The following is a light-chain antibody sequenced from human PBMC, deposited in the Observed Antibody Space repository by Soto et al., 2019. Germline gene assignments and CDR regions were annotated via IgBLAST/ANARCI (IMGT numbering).Light chain of an antibody. CDR3: SSYTSSNSVV. J-gene: IGLJ2*01. Sequence: QSVLTQPASVSGSPGQSIAISCTGTSRDVGGYNYVSWYQQHPGKAPKLMIYGVSNRPSGVSSRFSGSKSGNTASLAISGLQAEDEADYSCSSYTSSNSVVFGGGTKLTVL. V-gene: IGLV2-14*01. CDR2: GVS. CDR1: SRDVGGYNY.